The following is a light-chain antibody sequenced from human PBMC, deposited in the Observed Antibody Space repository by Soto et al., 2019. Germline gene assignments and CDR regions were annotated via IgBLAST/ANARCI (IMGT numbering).Light chain of an antibody. CDR1: RTLAGF. CDR2: AAS. V-gene: IGKV1-39*01. J-gene: IGKJ3*01. Sequence: DIKIPQFPSSRSPSVGNRVTIPSGAGRTLAGFLNWYQQKPGKAPKLLIYAASSLQSGVPSRFSGSGSGTDFTLTISSLQPEDFATYYCQQSYSTPFTFGPGTKVDIK. CDR3: QQSYSTPFT.